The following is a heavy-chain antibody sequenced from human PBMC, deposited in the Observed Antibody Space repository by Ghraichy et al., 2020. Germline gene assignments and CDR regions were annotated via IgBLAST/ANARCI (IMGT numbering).Heavy chain of an antibody. D-gene: IGHD6-13*01. V-gene: IGHV4-59*01. Sequence: SQTLSLTCTVSGCSISSYYWSWIRQPPGKGLAWIGYIYYSGSTNYNPSLKSRVTISVDTSKNQFSLKLSSVTAADTAVYYCARDRGYSSSWYEPRYAFDIWGQWTIVTVSS. CDR2: IYYSGST. J-gene: IGHJ3*02. CDR1: GCSISSYY. CDR3: ARDRGYSSSWYEPRYAFDI.